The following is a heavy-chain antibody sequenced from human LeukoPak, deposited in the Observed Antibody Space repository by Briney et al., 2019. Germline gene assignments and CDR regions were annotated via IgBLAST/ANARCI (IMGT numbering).Heavy chain of an antibody. D-gene: IGHD6-19*01. J-gene: IGHJ4*02. CDR2: IKPDGSDK. V-gene: IGHV3-7*01. CDR1: GFTFTTHW. CDR3: SGQSGFSSIY. Sequence: GGSLRLSCAASGFTFTTHWMNWVRQAPGGGLEWLANIKPDGSDKYYVDSVMGRFTISRDNAKNLVYLQMNSLRTEDTAVYYCSGQSGFSSIYWGQGTLVTVSS.